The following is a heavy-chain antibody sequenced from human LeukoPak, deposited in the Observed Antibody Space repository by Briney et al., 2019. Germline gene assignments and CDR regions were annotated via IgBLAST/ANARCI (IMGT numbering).Heavy chain of an antibody. CDR2: IYYSGST. D-gene: IGHD6-13*01. CDR1: GGSISSSSYY. V-gene: IGHV4-39*01. Sequence: SETLSLTCTVSGGSISSSSYYWGWIRQPPGKGLEWIGSIYYSGSTYYNPSLKSRVTISVDTSKNQFSLKLSSVTAADTAVYYCARLSGYSRSCVDYWGQGTLVTVSS. J-gene: IGHJ4*02. CDR3: ARLSGYSRSCVDY.